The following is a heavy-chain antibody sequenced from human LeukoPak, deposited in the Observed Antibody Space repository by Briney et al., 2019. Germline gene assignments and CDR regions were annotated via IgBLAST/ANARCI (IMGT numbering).Heavy chain of an antibody. V-gene: IGHV3-30*18. J-gene: IGHJ4*02. CDR3: AKDFRIGYSAHFDY. CDR1: GFTFSSYG. D-gene: IGHD2-21*01. Sequence: GGSLRLSCAASGFTFSSYGMHWVRQAPGKGLEWVAVISYDGSNKYYADSVKGRFSISRGNSKNTLYLQMDSLRGEDTAVYYCAKDFRIGYSAHFDYWGQGALVTVSS. CDR2: ISYDGSNK.